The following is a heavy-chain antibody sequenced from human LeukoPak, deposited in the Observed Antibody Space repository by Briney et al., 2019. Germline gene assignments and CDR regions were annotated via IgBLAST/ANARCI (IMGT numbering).Heavy chain of an antibody. CDR3: ARDSYSSSWAPLDY. D-gene: IGHD6-13*01. J-gene: IGHJ4*02. Sequence: ASVKVSCKASGYTFTGYYMHWVRQAPGQGLEWMGRINPNSGGTNYAQKFQGRVTMTRDTSISTAYMELSRLRSDDTAVYYCARDSYSSSWAPLDYWGQGALVTVSS. CDR2: INPNSGGT. CDR1: GYTFTGYY. V-gene: IGHV1-2*06.